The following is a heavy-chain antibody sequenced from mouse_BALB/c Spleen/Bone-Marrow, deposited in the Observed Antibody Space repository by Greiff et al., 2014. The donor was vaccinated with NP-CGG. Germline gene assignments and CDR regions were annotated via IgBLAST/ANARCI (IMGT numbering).Heavy chain of an antibody. J-gene: IGHJ4*01. Sequence: EVMLVESGPDLVKPSQSLSLTCTVTGYSITSYYSWHWIRQFPGNKLEWMGYIHYSGTTVYNPSLKSRISTTRDTSNNQFFLQLNSVSTEDTATYYCARFAGTPYTMDYWGQGTSVTVSS. V-gene: IGHV3-1*02. CDR1: GYSITSYYS. CDR2: IHYSGTT. D-gene: IGHD4-1*01. CDR3: ARFAGTPYTMDY.